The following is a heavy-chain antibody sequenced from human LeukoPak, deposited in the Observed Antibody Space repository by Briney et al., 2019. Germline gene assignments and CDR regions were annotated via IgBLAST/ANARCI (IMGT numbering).Heavy chain of an antibody. J-gene: IGHJ4*02. D-gene: IGHD3-10*01. CDR1: GFTFDDYT. Sequence: GGSLRLSCAASGFTFDDYTMHWVRQTPGKGLEWVSLINWDGGSTYYADSVKGRFTISRDNSKNSLYLQMNSLRTEDTAFYYCAKDRGRRYYNGVDYWGQGTLVIVSS. CDR2: INWDGGST. V-gene: IGHV3-43*01. CDR3: AKDRGRRYYNGVDY.